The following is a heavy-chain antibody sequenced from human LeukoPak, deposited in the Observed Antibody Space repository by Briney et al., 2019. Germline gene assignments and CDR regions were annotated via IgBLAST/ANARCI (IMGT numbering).Heavy chain of an antibody. V-gene: IGHV3-53*01. CDR2: IYGGGST. Sequence: GGSLRLSCAVSGFTGSNYYMSWFRQDPVKGLEWVSVIYGGGSTYYADSVRGRFTISRDNSENTLYLQMDSPRAEDTAVYYCTRLLPSSHHFFDSWGQGTLVTVSS. CDR1: GFTGSNYY. J-gene: IGHJ4*02. D-gene: IGHD6-6*01. CDR3: TRLLPSSHHFFDS.